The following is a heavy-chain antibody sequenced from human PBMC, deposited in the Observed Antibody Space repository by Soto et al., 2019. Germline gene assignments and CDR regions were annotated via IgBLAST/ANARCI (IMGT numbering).Heavy chain of an antibody. CDR1: GGTCSSYA. D-gene: IGHD3-22*01. J-gene: IGHJ4*02. CDR3: AGDYYDSSGYAYLGFDY. CDR2: ISSSGGSI. V-gene: IGHV3-64*02. Sequence: GGSLRLSCAASGGTCSSYAMRWVRQAPGKGLEYVSAISSSGGSIYYADSVKGRFTISRDNAKNSLYLQMNSLRAEDTAVYYCAGDYYDSSGYAYLGFDYWGQGTLVTVS.